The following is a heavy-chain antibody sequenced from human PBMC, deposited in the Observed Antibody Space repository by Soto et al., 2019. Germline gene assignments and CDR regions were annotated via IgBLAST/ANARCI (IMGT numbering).Heavy chain of an antibody. V-gene: IGHV4-31*03. Sequence: QVQLQESGPGLVKPSQTLSLTCTVSGGSISRGGYYWSWIRQHPGKGLEWIGYIYYSGSTYYNPSLKSRVTISVDTSKNQFSLKLSSVTAADTAVYYCAREFVSSWYRGYAFDIWGQGTMVTVSS. CDR2: IYYSGST. CDR3: AREFVSSWYRGYAFDI. CDR1: GGSISRGGYY. D-gene: IGHD6-13*01. J-gene: IGHJ3*02.